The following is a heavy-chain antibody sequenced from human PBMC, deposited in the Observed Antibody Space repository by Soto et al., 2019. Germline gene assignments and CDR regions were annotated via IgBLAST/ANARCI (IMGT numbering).Heavy chain of an antibody. Sequence: GSLRLSCAASGFTFSSYSMNWVRQAPGKGLEWVSSISSSSSYIYYADSVKGRFTISRDNAKNSLYLQMNSLRAEDTAVYYCARDQKNPASLYGMDVWGQGTTVTVSS. CDR2: ISSSSSYI. CDR1: GFTFSSYS. CDR3: ARDQKNPASLYGMDV. J-gene: IGHJ6*02. V-gene: IGHV3-21*01.